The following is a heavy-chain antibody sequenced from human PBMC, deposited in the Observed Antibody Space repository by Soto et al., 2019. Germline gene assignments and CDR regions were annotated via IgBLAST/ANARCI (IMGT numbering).Heavy chain of an antibody. CDR1: GYTFTSYV. J-gene: IGHJ6*02. V-gene: IGHV1-18*01. D-gene: IGHD3-22*01. CDR3: ARDSPYDSSGYYFPGMDV. Sequence: VASLKLSCKSSGYTFTSYVISWVRQAPGQGLEWMGWISAYNGNTNYAQKLQGRVTMTTDTSTSTAYMELRSLRSDDTAVYYCARDSPYDSSGYYFPGMDVWGQGTTVTVSS. CDR2: ISAYNGNT.